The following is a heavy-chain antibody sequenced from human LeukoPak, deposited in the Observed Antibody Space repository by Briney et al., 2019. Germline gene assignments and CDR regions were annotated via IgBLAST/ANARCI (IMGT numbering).Heavy chain of an antibody. CDR2: LTGDGNT. CDR3: AKVKWKLIGYFDS. J-gene: IGHJ4*02. Sequence: GGSLRLSCAASGFTFTSYAMSWVRQAPGKGLEWVSVLTGDGNTYYADSVKGRFTNSRDDSKNTLFLQMNSLRAEDTAVYFCAKVKWKLIGYFDSWGQGTLVTVPS. CDR1: GFTFTSYA. V-gene: IGHV3-23*01. D-gene: IGHD1-20*01.